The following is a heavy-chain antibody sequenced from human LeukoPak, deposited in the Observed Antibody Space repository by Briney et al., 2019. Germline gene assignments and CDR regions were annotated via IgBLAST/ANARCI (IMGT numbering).Heavy chain of an antibody. CDR2: INHSGST. V-gene: IGHV4-34*01. D-gene: IGHD3-10*01. CDR1: GGSISNHY. Sequence: SETLSLTCTVSGGSISNHYWTWLRQPPGKGLAWIGEINHSGSTNYNPSLKSRVTISVDTSKNQFSLKLSSVTAADTAVYYCARQQVRGVIPSFDYWGQGTLVTVSS. J-gene: IGHJ4*02. CDR3: ARQQVRGVIPSFDY.